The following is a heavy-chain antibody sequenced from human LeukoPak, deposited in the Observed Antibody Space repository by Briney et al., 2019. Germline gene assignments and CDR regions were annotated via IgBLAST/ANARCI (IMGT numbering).Heavy chain of an antibody. J-gene: IGHJ4*02. D-gene: IGHD6-13*01. CDR2: INHSGST. CDR3: ASYSSSWYPLFDY. V-gene: IGHV4-34*01. CDR1: GGSFSGYY. Sequence: SETLSLTCAVYGGSFSGYYWSWIRQPPGKGLEWIGEINHSGSTNYNPSLKSRVTISVDTSKNQFSLKLSSVTAADTAVYYCASYSSSWYPLFDYWGQGTLLTVSS.